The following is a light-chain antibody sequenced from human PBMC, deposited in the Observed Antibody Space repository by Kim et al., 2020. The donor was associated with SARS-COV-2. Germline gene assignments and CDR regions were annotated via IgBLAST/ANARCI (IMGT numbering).Light chain of an antibody. CDR3: QHYGSSPPLT. V-gene: IGKV3-20*01. J-gene: IGKJ4*01. CDR2: GTS. Sequence: PGEGATLSCRASQLMSSSYVAWYQQKPGQAPRLLIYGTSYRATGIPDRFSGSGSGTDFTLTISRLEPEDFAVYYCQHYGSSPPLTFGGGTKVDIK. CDR1: QLMSSSY.